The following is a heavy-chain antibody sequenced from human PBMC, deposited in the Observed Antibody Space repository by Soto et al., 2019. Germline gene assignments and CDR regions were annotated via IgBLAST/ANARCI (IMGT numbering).Heavy chain of an antibody. J-gene: IGHJ6*03. V-gene: IGHV1-69*02. CDR1: GGTFSSYT. Sequence: GASVKVSCKASGGTFSSYTISWVRQAPGQGLEWMGRTIPILGIANYAQKFQGRVTITADKSTSTAYMELSSLRSEDTAVYYCARGAVPAAIIMGYYYYYMDVWGKGTTVTVSS. D-gene: IGHD2-2*01. CDR2: TIPILGIA. CDR3: ARGAVPAAIIMGYYYYYMDV.